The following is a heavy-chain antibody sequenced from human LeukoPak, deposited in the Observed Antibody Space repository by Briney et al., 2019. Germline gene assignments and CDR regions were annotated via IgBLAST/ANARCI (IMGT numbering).Heavy chain of an antibody. D-gene: IGHD3-16*01. CDR1: GFTFSSYR. V-gene: IGHV3-21*01. Sequence: GSLRLSCAASGFTFSSYRMNWVRQAPGKGLEWVSSISSSSYIYYADSVKGRFTISRDNAKNSLYLQMNSLRAEDTAVYYCARDLAHAFDIWGQGTMVTVSS. CDR3: ARDLAHAFDI. CDR2: ISSSSYI. J-gene: IGHJ3*02.